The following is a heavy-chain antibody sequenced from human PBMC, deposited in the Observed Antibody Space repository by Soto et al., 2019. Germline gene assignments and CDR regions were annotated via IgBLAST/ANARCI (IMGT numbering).Heavy chain of an antibody. Sequence: EVHLLESGGGLVQPGGSLRLSCAASGFTFSSYAMSWVRQAPGKGLEWVSAIGVSGDTTYYADPVKGRFTISRDNSKNTLYLQMGSLRAEETAVYYCAKVRRFGELRSLYWGQGTLVTVSS. CDR2: IGVSGDTT. V-gene: IGHV3-23*01. CDR1: GFTFSSYA. CDR3: AKVRRFGELRSLY. J-gene: IGHJ4*02. D-gene: IGHD3-10*01.